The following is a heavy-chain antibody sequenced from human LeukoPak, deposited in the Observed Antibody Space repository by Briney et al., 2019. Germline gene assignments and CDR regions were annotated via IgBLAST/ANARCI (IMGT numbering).Heavy chain of an antibody. V-gene: IGHV3-30*18. J-gene: IGHJ5*02. Sequence: PGRSLRLSCAASGFTFSSYGVHWVRQAPGKGLEWVAVISYDGSNKYYADSVKGRFTISRDNSKNTLYLQMNSLRAEDTAVYYCAKEGGGYSGYDNNWFDPWGQGTLVTVSS. CDR3: AKEGGGYSGYDNNWFDP. CDR1: GFTFSSYG. D-gene: IGHD5-12*01. CDR2: ISYDGSNK.